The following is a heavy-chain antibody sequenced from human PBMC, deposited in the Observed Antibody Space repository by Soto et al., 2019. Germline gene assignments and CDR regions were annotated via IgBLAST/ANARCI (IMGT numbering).Heavy chain of an antibody. CDR3: ARARGTSWYNWFDP. V-gene: IGHV1-69*13. CDR1: GGTFNTSG. D-gene: IGHD1-26*01. Sequence: SVKVSCTASGGTFNTSGISWVRQAPRQGIEWMGGIIPLFGTTNYAQRFKGRVTITADESTNTVHMELSSLRFGDTAIYYCARARGTSWYNWFDPWGQGTLVTVYS. J-gene: IGHJ5*02. CDR2: IIPLFGTT.